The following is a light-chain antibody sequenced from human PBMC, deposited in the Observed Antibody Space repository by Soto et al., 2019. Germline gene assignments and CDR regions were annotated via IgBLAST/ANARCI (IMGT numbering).Light chain of an antibody. Sequence: EIVLTQSPGTLSLSPGERATLSCRASQSVSSTCLAWYQQKPGQAPRLLIYDASRRATGIPDRFSGSGSGTDFTLTISRLEPEDFAVYYCQQYGSSPGLFTFGPGTTVDIK. J-gene: IGKJ3*01. V-gene: IGKV3-20*01. CDR1: QSVSSTC. CDR3: QQYGSSPGLFT. CDR2: DAS.